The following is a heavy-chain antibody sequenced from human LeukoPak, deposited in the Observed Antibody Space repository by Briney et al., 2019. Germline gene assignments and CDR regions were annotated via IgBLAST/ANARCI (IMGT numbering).Heavy chain of an antibody. V-gene: IGHV4-39*01. CDR3: ARQSNGIAVAGFDY. CDR2: IYYSGST. J-gene: IGHJ4*02. D-gene: IGHD6-19*01. Sequence: PSETLSLTCTVSGGSISSSSYYWGWIRQPPGKGLEWIGSIYYSGSTYYNPSLKSRVTISVDTSKNQFSLKLSSVTAADTAVYYCARQSNGIAVAGFDYWGQGTLVTVSS. CDR1: GGSISSSSYY.